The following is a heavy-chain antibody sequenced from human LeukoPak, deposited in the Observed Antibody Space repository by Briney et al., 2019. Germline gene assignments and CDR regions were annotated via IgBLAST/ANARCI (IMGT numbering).Heavy chain of an antibody. CDR3: ARVEYGGTSSVDY. CDR2: INSEGSRT. CDR1: GFTFSTYW. V-gene: IGHV3-74*01. J-gene: IGHJ4*02. Sequence: GGSLRLSCAASGFTFSTYWMYWVRQAPGKGLVWVSRINSEGSRTSYADSVKGRVTISRDNAKNTLYLQMNSLRAEDTAVYYCARVEYGGTSSVDYWGQGTLVTVSS. D-gene: IGHD1-26*01.